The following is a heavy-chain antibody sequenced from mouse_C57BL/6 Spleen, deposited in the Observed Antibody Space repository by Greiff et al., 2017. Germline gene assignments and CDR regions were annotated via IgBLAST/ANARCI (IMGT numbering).Heavy chain of an antibody. CDR2: IDPEDGET. CDR3: ALRTTVVAKRWYFGV. CDR1: GFNIKDYY. Sequence: VQLQQPGAELVKPGASVKLSCTASGFNIKDYYMHWVKQRTEQGLEWIGRIDPEDGETKYAPKFQGKATITADTSSNTAYLQLSSLTSEDTAVYCCALRTTVVAKRWYFGVWGTGTTVTVS. J-gene: IGHJ1*03. V-gene: IGHV14-2*01. D-gene: IGHD1-1*01.